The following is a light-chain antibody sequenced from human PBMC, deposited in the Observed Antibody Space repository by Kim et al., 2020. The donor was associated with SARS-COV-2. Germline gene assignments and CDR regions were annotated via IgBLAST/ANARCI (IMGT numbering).Light chain of an antibody. CDR1: SSDVGGSNY. J-gene: IGLJ3*02. Sequence: QSALTQPRSVSRSPGQSVTISCIGTSSDVGGSNYVSWYQQHPGKAPKLMIYDVSKRPSGVPDRFSGSKSANTASLTISGLQAEDEADYYCCSYAGSWVFGGGTQLTVL. CDR3: CSYAGSWV. V-gene: IGLV2-11*01. CDR2: DVS.